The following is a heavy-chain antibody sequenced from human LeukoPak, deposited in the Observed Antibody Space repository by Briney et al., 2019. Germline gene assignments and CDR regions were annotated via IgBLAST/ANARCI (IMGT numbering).Heavy chain of an antibody. J-gene: IGHJ4*02. CDR3: VRRGDASSGWGDHDF. CDR2: IGGSGDKT. V-gene: IGHV3-23*01. CDR1: GFTFSSYW. Sequence: GGSLRLSCAASGFTFSSYWMGWVRQAPGKGLEWVSTIGGSGDKTFYADSVKGRFTISRDNSKNMVHLQMNSLTGEDTALYYCVRRGDASSGWGDHDFWGQGALVTVSS. D-gene: IGHD6-19*01.